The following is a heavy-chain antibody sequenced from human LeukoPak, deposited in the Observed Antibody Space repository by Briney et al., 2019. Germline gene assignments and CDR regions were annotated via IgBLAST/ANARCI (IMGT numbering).Heavy chain of an antibody. CDR2: IYSDGNT. V-gene: IGHV3-66*01. CDR1: GFSVSSNY. Sequence: GGSLRLSCAASGFSVSSNYLTWFRKPPGKGLEWVSVIYSDGNTFYTDSVKGRFSISRDTSKKTVYLQMKSLRAADTAVYYCARGGEHLIAWGQGALVTVSS. CDR3: ARGGEHLIA. D-gene: IGHD2-21*01. J-gene: IGHJ4*02.